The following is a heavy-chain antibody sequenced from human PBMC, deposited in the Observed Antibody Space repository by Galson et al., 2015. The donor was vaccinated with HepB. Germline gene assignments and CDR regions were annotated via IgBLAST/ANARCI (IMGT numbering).Heavy chain of an antibody. V-gene: IGHV3-53*04. CDR2: IYSGGNT. CDR3: ARDGLWFGEFYGMDV. J-gene: IGHJ6*02. D-gene: IGHD3-10*01. Sequence: SLRLSCAASGFTVSSNYMSWVRQAPGKELEWVSVIYSGGNTYYADSVTGRFTISRNNSKNTLHLQMNSLRPEDTAVYYCARDGLWFGEFYGMDVWGQGTTVTVSS. CDR1: GFTVSSNY.